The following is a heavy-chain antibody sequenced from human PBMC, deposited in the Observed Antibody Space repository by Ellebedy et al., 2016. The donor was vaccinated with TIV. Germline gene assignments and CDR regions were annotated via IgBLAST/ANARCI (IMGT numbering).Heavy chain of an antibody. Sequence: MPSETLSLTCTVSVGPIGGYVWNWIRQPPGKGLQWSGYIYYSGRVNYNPSLKSRANISVDTSNNQFSLKLSAVTAADTAVYYCAREYYDILTGQGGGMDVWGQGTTVTVSS. V-gene: IGHV4-59*01. CDR2: IYYSGRV. J-gene: IGHJ6*02. CDR1: VGPIGGYV. CDR3: AREYYDILTGQGGGMDV. D-gene: IGHD3-9*01.